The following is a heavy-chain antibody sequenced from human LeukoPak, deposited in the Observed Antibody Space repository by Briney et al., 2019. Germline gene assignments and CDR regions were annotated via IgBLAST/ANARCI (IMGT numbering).Heavy chain of an antibody. V-gene: IGHV4-59*08. CDR3: AGLVVVTAMDYYYYYGMDV. Sequence: SETLSLTCTVSGGSISSYYWSWIRQPPGKGLEWIGYIYYSGSTNYNPSLKSRVTISVDTSKNQFSLKLSSVTAADTAVYYCAGLVVVTAMDYYYYYGMDVWGQGTTVTVSS. CDR1: GGSISSYY. J-gene: IGHJ6*02. CDR2: IYYSGST. D-gene: IGHD2-21*02.